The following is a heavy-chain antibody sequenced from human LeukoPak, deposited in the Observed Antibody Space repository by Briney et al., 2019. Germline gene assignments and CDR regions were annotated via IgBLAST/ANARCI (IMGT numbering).Heavy chain of an antibody. J-gene: IGHJ4*02. D-gene: IGHD3-3*01. V-gene: IGHV3-23*01. Sequence: GGSLRLSCAASGFTFSSYAMSWVRQAPGKGLEWVSVISGSGGSTYYADSVKGRLTISRDNSKNTLYLQMNSLRAEDTAVYYCAKRDDFWSGYYYFDYWGQGTLVTVSS. CDR1: GFTFSSYA. CDR2: ISGSGGST. CDR3: AKRDDFWSGYYYFDY.